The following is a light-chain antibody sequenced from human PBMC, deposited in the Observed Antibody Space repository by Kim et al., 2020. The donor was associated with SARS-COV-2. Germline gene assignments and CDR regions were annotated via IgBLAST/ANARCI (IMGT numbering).Light chain of an antibody. V-gene: IGKV3-20*01. CDR2: GAS. CDR3: QQYRT. J-gene: IGKJ2*01. Sequence: GTLSLSPGEIATLSCRASQSVSSKYLGWYQQKPGQAARLLIYGASSRATGIPDRFSGSGSGTDFTLTISRLEPEDFAVYFCQQYRTFGQGTKLEI. CDR1: QSVSSKY.